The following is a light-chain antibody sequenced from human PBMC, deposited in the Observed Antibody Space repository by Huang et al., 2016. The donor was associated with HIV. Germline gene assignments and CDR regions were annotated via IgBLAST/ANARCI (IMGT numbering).Light chain of an antibody. CDR1: QSISNY. V-gene: IGKV1-39*01. CDR3: QQTYSNLWA. J-gene: IGKJ1*01. Sequence: DIQMTQFPSSLSASIGDRVTITCRASQSISNYLNWYQQRPGKAPKLLIYGTSSLQSGVPSRFRGSGSGTVFILTINSLQLEDFATYYCQQTYSNLWAFGQGTNVEIK. CDR2: GTS.